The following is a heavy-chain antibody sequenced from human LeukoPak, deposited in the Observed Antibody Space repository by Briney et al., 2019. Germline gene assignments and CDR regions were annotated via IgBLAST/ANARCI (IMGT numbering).Heavy chain of an antibody. J-gene: IGHJ6*03. V-gene: IGHV1-69*05. D-gene: IGHD4-23*01. CDR3: ARNAVIYGGKPIDYYYMDV. CDR2: IIPIFGTA. Sequence: GASVKVSCKASGGTFSSYAISWVRQAPGQGLEWMGGIIPIFGTANYAQKFQGRVTITTDESTSTAYMELSSLRSEDTAVYYCARNAVIYGGKPIDYYYMDVWGKGTTVTVSS. CDR1: GGTFSSYA.